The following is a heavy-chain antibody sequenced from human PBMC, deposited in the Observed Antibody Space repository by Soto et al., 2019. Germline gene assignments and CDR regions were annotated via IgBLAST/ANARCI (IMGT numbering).Heavy chain of an antibody. CDR3: VRAIGHYGMDV. Sequence: EVHLVESGGGLVQPGGSLRLSCVASGFIFSNCWMHWVRQAPGMGLVWVSHINSDGISTTYADSVKGRFTISRDNAKNTLYLQMNSLRAEDTAVYYCVRAIGHYGMDVWGRGTTVTVSS. CDR2: INSDGIST. V-gene: IGHV3-74*01. D-gene: IGHD3-22*01. CDR1: GFIFSNCW. J-gene: IGHJ6*02.